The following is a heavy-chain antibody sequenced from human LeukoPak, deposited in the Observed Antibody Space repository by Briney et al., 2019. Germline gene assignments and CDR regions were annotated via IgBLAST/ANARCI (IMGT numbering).Heavy chain of an antibody. V-gene: IGHV3-11*04. Sequence: GGSLRLSCAASGFTFSDYYMSWIRQAPGKGLEWVSYISGSGGTINYADSVKGRFTISRDNAKNSLYLQMNSLRAEDTAVYYCAREPSYSSSWYTSCDYWGQGTLVTVSS. CDR3: AREPSYSSSWYTSCDY. CDR1: GFTFSDYY. CDR2: ISGSGGTI. J-gene: IGHJ4*02. D-gene: IGHD6-13*01.